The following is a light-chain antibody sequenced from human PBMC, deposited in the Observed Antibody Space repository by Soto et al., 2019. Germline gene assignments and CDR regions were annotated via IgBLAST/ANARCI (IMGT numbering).Light chain of an antibody. J-gene: IGLJ1*01. V-gene: IGLV1-40*01. Sequence: QSVLTQAPSGTGVPGQRVTISCTGSSSNIGSTYDVQWYQQLPGTAPKLLIHGNTDRPSGVPDRFSGSKSGTSASLAITGLQADDEADYYCQSYDDSLSVHYVFGTGTKVTVL. CDR3: QSYDDSLSVHYV. CDR2: GNT. CDR1: SSNIGSTYD.